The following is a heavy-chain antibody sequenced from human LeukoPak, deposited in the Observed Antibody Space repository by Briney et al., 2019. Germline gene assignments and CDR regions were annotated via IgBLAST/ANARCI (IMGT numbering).Heavy chain of an antibody. CDR2: IKKDGSEK. V-gene: IGHV3-7*01. J-gene: IGHJ4*02. D-gene: IGHD5-18*01. CDR1: GFTFRSYW. CDR3: ARHLSGVTGYTYGRGIDY. Sequence: GGSLRLSCAASGFTFRSYWMSCVRQAPGKGLERVANIKKDGSEKYYVDSLRGRFTISRDNAKTSLYMQMNSLRAEETAVYYCARHLSGVTGYTYGRGIDYWGQGTLVTVSS.